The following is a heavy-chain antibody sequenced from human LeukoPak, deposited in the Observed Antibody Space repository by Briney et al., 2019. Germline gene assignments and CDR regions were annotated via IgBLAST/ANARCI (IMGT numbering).Heavy chain of an antibody. D-gene: IGHD3-10*01. CDR1: GFTFSSYG. Sequence: PGGSLTLSCAASGFTFSSYGMHWVRQAPGKGLGWVAVIWYDGSNKYYADSVKGRFTISRDNSKNTLYLQMTSLRAEDTAVYYCARHWAMVRGVINYFDYWGQGTLVTVSS. CDR3: ARHWAMVRGVINYFDY. V-gene: IGHV3-33*08. CDR2: IWYDGSNK. J-gene: IGHJ4*02.